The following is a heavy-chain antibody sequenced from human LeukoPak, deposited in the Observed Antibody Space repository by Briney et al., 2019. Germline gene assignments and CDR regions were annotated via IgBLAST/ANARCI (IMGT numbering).Heavy chain of an antibody. CDR2: ISAYNGNT. J-gene: IGHJ4*02. Sequence: ASVEVSCKASGYTFSSYGISWVRQAPGQGLEWLGYISAYNGNTNYAQKVQGRITMTTGTSTSTAYMEMRSLRSDDTAVYYCARDCSGSSCYWIHWGQGTLVTVSS. V-gene: IGHV1-18*01. CDR1: GYTFSSYG. CDR3: ARDCSGSSCYWIH. D-gene: IGHD2-15*01.